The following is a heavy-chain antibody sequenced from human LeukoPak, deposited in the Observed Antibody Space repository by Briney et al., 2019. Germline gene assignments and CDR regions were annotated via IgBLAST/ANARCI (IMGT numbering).Heavy chain of an antibody. D-gene: IGHD3-22*01. CDR1: GGSISSSSYY. CDR3: ARHRYYYDSSGYYVDAFDI. CDR2: IYYSGST. V-gene: IGHV4-39*01. J-gene: IGHJ3*02. Sequence: SETLSLTCTVSGGSISSSSYYWGWIRQPPGKGLEWIGSIYYSGSTYYNPSLKSRVTISVDTSKNQFSLKLSSVTAADTAVYYCARHRYYYDSSGYYVDAFDIWGQGTMVTVSS.